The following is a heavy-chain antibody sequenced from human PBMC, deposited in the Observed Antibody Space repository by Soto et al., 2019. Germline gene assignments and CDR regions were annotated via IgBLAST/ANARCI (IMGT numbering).Heavy chain of an antibody. J-gene: IGHJ5*02. D-gene: IGHD6-19*01. CDR1: GGSISSGDYY. Sequence: QVQLQESGPGLVKPSQTLSLTCTVSGGSISSGDYYWSWIRQPPGKGLEWIGYIYYSGSTYYNPSLKRRVTISVDTSTNQFSLRLSSVTAADTAVYYCARERPDGCRLDPWGQGTLVTVSS. CDR2: IYYSGST. CDR3: ARERPDGCRLDP. V-gene: IGHV4-30-4*01.